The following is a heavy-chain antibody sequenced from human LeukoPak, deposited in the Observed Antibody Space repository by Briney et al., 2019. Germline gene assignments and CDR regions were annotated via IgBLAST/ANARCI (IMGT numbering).Heavy chain of an antibody. V-gene: IGHV3-73*01. D-gene: IGHD5-18*01. CDR2: IRSKANSYAT. Sequence: GGSLKLPCPASGLTFSGSAMHWVGQPSGKGLDGVGRIRSKANSYATAYAASVKGRFTISRDDSKNTAYLQMNSLKTEDTAVYYCTRHSYGHAPRSYYYYYMDVWGKGTTVTVSS. CDR3: TRHSYGHAPRSYYYYYMDV. CDR1: GLTFSGSA. J-gene: IGHJ6*03.